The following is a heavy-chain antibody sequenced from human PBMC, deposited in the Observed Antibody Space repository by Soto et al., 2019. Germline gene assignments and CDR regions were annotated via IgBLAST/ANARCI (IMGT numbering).Heavy chain of an antibody. CDR2: IKQDESQK. Sequence: EVQLVESGGGLVQPGGSLRLSCAASGFTFSHYWMSWVRQAPGKGLQWVANIKQDESQKYYVDSVAGRFTISRDNAKNSQYLQMNSLRTEDTGLYYCATFARDAYYVDVWGKGTTVTVSS. J-gene: IGHJ6*03. CDR1: GFTFSHYW. CDR3: ATFARDAYYVDV. V-gene: IGHV3-7*01.